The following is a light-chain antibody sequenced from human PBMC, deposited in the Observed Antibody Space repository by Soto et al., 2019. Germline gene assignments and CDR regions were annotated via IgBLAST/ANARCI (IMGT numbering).Light chain of an antibody. CDR3: QQVNNYPWT. Sequence: DIPLTQSPSFLSASVGDRVTITCRASRGISSYLAWYQQEPGKAPKLLIYAASTLQRGVPSRFSGSGSGTKFPLTISSLQPEDFAAYYCQQVNNYPWTFGQGTKVEI. J-gene: IGKJ1*01. CDR1: RGISSY. V-gene: IGKV1-9*01. CDR2: AAS.